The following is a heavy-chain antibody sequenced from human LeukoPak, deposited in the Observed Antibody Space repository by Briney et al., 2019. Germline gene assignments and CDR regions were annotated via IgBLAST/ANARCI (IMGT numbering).Heavy chain of an antibody. D-gene: IGHD3-22*01. CDR1: GGSISSYY. CDR3: ARPQDYYDSSGYYY. V-gene: IGHV4-59*05. CDR2: IYYSGST. Sequence: SETLSLTCTVSGGSISSYYWSWIREPPGTGLEWIGSIYYSGSTYYNPSLKSRVTISVDTSKNQFSLKLSSVTAADTAVYYCARPQDYYDSSGYYYWGQGTQVTVSS. J-gene: IGHJ4*02.